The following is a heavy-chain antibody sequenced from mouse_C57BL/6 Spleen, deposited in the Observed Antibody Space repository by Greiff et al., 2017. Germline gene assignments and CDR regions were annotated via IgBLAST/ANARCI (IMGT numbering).Heavy chain of an antibody. CDR3: ARWGLLRYPDPYYAMDD. J-gene: IGHJ4*01. Sequence: QVQLQQPGAELVKPGASVKLSCKASGYTFTSYWMQGVKLRPGPGLEWIGEIDPSGIYPNYKQKFKGKATLTVETSSGPAYMQLSSLTSEDSAVYYCARWGLLRYPDPYYAMDDWGEGTSVTGSS. CDR1: GYTFTSYW. V-gene: IGHV1-50*01. CDR2: IDPSGIYP. D-gene: IGHD1-1*01.